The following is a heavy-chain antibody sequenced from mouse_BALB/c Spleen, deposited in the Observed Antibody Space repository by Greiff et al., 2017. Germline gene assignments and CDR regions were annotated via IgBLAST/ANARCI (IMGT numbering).Heavy chain of an antibody. CDR3: AREGLLRLHAMDY. D-gene: IGHD1-2*01. V-gene: IGHV5-17*02. CDR1: GFTFSSFG. J-gene: IGHJ4*01. CDR2: ISSGSSTI. Sequence: EVMLVESGGGLVQPGGSRKLSCAASGFTFSSFGMHWVRQAPEKGLEWVAYISSGSSTIYYADTVKGRFTISRDNPKNTLFLQMTSLRSEDTATYYCAREGLLRLHAMDYWGQGTSVTVSS.